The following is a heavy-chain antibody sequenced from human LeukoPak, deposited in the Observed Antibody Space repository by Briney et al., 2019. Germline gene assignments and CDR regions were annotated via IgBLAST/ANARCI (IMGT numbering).Heavy chain of an antibody. V-gene: IGHV4-38-2*01. J-gene: IGHJ4*02. CDR2: IYHSGST. D-gene: IGHD2-8*01. CDR3: ATYGVYASALDY. CDR1: GYSISSGYY. Sequence: PSVTLSLTCAVSGYSISSGYYWGWIRQPPGKGLEWIGSIYHSGSTYYNQSLKSRDTISVDTSKNQFSLTLSSVTAADTAVYYCATYGVYASALDYWGQGTLVTVSS.